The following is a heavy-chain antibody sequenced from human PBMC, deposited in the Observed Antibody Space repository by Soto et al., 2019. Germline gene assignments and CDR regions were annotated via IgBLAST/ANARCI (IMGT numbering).Heavy chain of an antibody. CDR2: INHSGST. J-gene: IGHJ3*02. Sequence: QVQLQQWGAGLLKPSETLSLTCAVYGGSFSGYYWSWIRQPPGKGLEWIGEINHSGSTNYNPSLKSRVTISVDTSKNQFYLTLSSVTAADTAVYYCARGSWVTMIVVVSPHAFDIWGQGTMVTVSS. CDR3: ARGSWVTMIVVVSPHAFDI. V-gene: IGHV4-34*01. CDR1: GGSFSGYY. D-gene: IGHD3-22*01.